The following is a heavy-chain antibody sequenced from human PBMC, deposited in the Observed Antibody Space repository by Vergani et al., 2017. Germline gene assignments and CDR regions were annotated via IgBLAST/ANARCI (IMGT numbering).Heavy chain of an antibody. CDR1: GGSFSGYY. J-gene: IGHJ3*02. CDR2: INHSGST. D-gene: IGHD1-26*01. V-gene: IGHV4-34*01. Sequence: QVQLQQWGAGLLKPSETLSLTCAVYGGSFSGYYWSWIRQPPGKGLEWIGEINHSGSTNYNPSLKSRVTISVDTSKNQFSLKLSSVTAADTAVYYCARERVMVGATLRAFDIWGQGTMVTVSS. CDR3: ARERVMVGATLRAFDI.